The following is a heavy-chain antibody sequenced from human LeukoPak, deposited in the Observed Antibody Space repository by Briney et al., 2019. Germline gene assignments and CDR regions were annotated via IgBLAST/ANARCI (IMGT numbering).Heavy chain of an antibody. Sequence: ASVKVSCKASEYTFTSYYMHWVRQAPGQGLEWMGIINPSGGSTSYAQKFQGRVTMTRDTSTSTVYMELSSLRSEDTAVYYCARAGEPSPTVGRVKYSSSGNWFDSWGQGTLVTVSS. CDR3: ARAGEPSPTVGRVKYSSSGNWFDS. D-gene: IGHD6-6*01. CDR2: INPSGGST. V-gene: IGHV1-46*01. CDR1: EYTFTSYY. J-gene: IGHJ5*01.